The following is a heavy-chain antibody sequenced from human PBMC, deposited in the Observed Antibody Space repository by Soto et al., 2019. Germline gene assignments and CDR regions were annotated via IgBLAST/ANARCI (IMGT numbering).Heavy chain of an antibody. CDR1: GFTVSNYG. J-gene: IGHJ2*01. CDR3: ARGWYCGGDCYEWYFDL. CDR2: IWYDGSNK. Sequence: QVQLVESGGGVVQPGRSLRLSCAASGFTVSNYGMHWVRQAPGKGLEWVAVIWYDGSNKYYADSVKGRFTISRDNSKNTLYLQMNSLRAEDTAVYYCARGWYCGGDCYEWYFDLWGRGTLVTVSS. D-gene: IGHD2-21*02. V-gene: IGHV3-33*01.